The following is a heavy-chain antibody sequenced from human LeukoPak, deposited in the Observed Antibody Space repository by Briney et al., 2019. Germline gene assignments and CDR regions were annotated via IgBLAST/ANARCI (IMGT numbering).Heavy chain of an antibody. CDR2: XXXXNGKX. CDR1: GXTXXXXX. J-gene: IGHJ4*02. D-gene: IGHD3-22*01. CDR3: ARGWADHDSMIVVVPPDY. V-gene: IGHV1-18*01. Sequence: ASVKVSCKASGXTXXXXXXSXXXXXXGXXXXWXXXXXXXNGKXNYAXKXQGRVTMTTDTSTSTAYMELRSLRSDDTAVYYCARGWADHDSMIVVVPPDYWGQGTLVTVSS.